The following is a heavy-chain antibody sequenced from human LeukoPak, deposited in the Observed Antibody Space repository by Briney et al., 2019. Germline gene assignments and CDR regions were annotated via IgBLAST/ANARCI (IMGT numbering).Heavy chain of an antibody. CDR1: GFTFSSYA. J-gene: IGHJ4*02. CDR3: ARGIDY. Sequence: GGSLRLSCAASGFTFSSYAMHWVRQAPGKGLEWVAVISYDGSNKYYADSVKGRFTISRDNSKNTLYLQMNSLRAEDTAVYYCARGIDYWGQGTLVTVSS. V-gene: IGHV3-30-3*01. CDR2: ISYDGSNK.